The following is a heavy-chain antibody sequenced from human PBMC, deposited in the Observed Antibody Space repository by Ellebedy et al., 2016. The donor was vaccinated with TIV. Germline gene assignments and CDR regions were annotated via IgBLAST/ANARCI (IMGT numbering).Heavy chain of an antibody. D-gene: IGHD2-15*01. J-gene: IGHJ3*02. CDR3: ARERNLDIVVVVAAERDAFDI. CDR2: INPSGGST. Sequence: AASVKVSCKASGYTFTTYYMHWVRQAPGQGLEWMGIINPSGGSTSYAQKFQGRVTMTSDTYTSTVYMELSSLRSEDTAVYYCARERNLDIVVVVAAERDAFDIWGQGTMVTVSS. CDR1: GYTFTTYY. V-gene: IGHV1-46*01.